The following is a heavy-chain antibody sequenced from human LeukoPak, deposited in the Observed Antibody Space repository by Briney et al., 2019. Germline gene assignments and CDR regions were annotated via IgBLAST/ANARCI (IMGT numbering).Heavy chain of an antibody. V-gene: IGHV3-30-3*01. CDR2: ISYDGSNK. Sequence: GGSLRLSCAASGFTFSSYAMHWVRQAPGKGLEWVAVISYDGSNKYYADSVKGRFTISRDNSKNTLYLQMNSLRAEDTAVYYCARPSRDGYNKSFDYWGQGTLVTVSS. J-gene: IGHJ4*02. CDR3: ARPSRDGYNKSFDY. CDR1: GFTFSSYA. D-gene: IGHD5-24*01.